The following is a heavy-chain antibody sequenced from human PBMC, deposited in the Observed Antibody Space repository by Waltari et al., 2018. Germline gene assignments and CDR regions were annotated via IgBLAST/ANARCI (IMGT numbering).Heavy chain of an antibody. CDR3: ARYISRGRELMS. J-gene: IGHJ4*02. Sequence: VQLVESGGGVVQPGRSLRLSCAASGFTFSSYGMHWVRQAPGKGLEWVSGVSAKSDFTNYADSVKGRFTISRDNSKNTLYLQMNSLRVEDAALYYCARYISRGRELMSWGQGTLVTVSS. D-gene: IGHD1-7*01. V-gene: IGHV3-23*04. CDR2: VSAKSDFT. CDR1: GFTFSSYG.